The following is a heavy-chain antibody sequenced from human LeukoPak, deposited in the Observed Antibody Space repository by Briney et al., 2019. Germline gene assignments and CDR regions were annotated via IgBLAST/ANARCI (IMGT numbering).Heavy chain of an antibody. CDR2: IVVGSGNT. Sequence: SVKVSCKASGFTFTSSAMQWVRQARGQRLEWIGWIVVGSGNTNYAQKFQERVTITRDMSTSTAYMELSSLRSEDTAVYYCVRGGYGEKLPNWFDPWGQGTLVTVSS. V-gene: IGHV1-58*02. D-gene: IGHD4-17*01. J-gene: IGHJ5*02. CDR3: VRGGYGEKLPNWFDP. CDR1: GFTFTSSA.